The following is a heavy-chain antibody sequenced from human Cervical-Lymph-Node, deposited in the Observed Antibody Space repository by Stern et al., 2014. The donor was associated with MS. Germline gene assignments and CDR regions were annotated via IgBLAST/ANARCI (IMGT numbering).Heavy chain of an antibody. CDR1: GYTFTSYS. CDR3: ARGNDRQYYYYGMDV. Sequence: VHLVESGAEVKKPGASVKVSCKASGYTFTSYSMHWVRQAPGQRLEWMGWINAGNGKTKYSHKFQGRVTITRDKSASTDYMEVSSLTSEDTALYYCARGNDRQYYYYGMDVWGQGTTVTVSS. V-gene: IGHV1-3*01. CDR2: INAGNGKT. J-gene: IGHJ6*02.